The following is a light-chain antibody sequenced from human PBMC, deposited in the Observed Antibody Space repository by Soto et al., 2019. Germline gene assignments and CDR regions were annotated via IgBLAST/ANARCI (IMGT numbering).Light chain of an antibody. J-gene: IGKJ4*01. Sequence: EIVLTQSPATLSLSPGDRATLSCRASQSVSSYLAWYQQKPGQAPRLLIYDASNRATGIPARFSGRGSGTDFTLTITSLAPEDFAVYYCQQRSNWPSTFGGGTKVEIK. V-gene: IGKV3-11*01. CDR1: QSVSSY. CDR3: QQRSNWPST. CDR2: DAS.